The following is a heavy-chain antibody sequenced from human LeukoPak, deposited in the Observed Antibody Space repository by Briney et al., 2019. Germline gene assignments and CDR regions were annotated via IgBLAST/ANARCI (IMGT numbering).Heavy chain of an antibody. CDR3: ARDLNYDTAS. D-gene: IGHD3-22*01. CDR2: IYSGGST. CDR1: GFSVSSNY. Sequence: PGGSLRLSCAASGFSVSSNYMSWVRQAPGKGLEWVSVIYSGGSTYYADSVKGRFTISRDNSTNTVYLQMNSLRAEDTAVYYCARDLNYDTASWGQGTLVTVSS. V-gene: IGHV3-53*01. J-gene: IGHJ5*02.